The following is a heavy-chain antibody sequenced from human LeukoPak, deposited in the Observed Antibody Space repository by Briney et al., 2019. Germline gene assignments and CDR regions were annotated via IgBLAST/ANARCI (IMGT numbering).Heavy chain of an antibody. CDR3: AGHHPRNTVDS. CDR1: GGSISSYY. D-gene: IGHD2/OR15-2a*01. V-gene: IGHV4-59*08. Sequence: PSETLSLTCTVSGGSISSYYWSWIRQPPGKGLEWIAYISDIGGINYNPSLKSRVTISLDTSKNQFSLKLSSVTAADTAVYYCAGHHPRNTVDSWGQGTLVTVSS. CDR2: ISDIGGI. J-gene: IGHJ4*02.